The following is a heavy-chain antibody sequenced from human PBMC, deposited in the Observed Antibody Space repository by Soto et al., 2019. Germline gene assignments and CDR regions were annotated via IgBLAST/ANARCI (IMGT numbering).Heavy chain of an antibody. CDR2: ILYDGSDK. J-gene: IGHJ6*02. Sequence: QVQLVESGGGVVQPGRSLRLSCAASGFTFSNYGMHWVRQAPGKGLEWVAFILYDGSDKYFADSVKGRFTISRNNSKNSLHLQMTSLRAEDTAVYYCAKDRIVMIRGVMNYYGMDVWGQGTTVTVSS. D-gene: IGHD3-10*01. V-gene: IGHV3-30*18. CDR1: GFTFSNYG. CDR3: AKDRIVMIRGVMNYYGMDV.